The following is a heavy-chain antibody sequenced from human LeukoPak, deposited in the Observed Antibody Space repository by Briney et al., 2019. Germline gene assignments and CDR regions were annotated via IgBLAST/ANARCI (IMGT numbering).Heavy chain of an antibody. J-gene: IGHJ4*02. CDR3: ARDGSSGWYWVDY. V-gene: IGHV3-23*01. Sequence: GGSLRLSCAASGFTFSSHAMSWVRQAPGKGLEWVSAISGTGGSTYYADSVKGRFTISRDNSKNTLFLQMSSLRAEDTAVYYCARDGSSGWYWVDYWGQGTLVTVSS. CDR1: GFTFSSHA. CDR2: ISGTGGST. D-gene: IGHD6-19*01.